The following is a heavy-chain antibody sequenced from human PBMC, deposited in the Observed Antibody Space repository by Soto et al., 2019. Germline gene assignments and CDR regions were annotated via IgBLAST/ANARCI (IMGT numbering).Heavy chain of an antibody. CDR2: IYYSGST. V-gene: IGHV4-31*03. J-gene: IGHJ4*02. Sequence: PSETLSLTCTVSGGSISSGGYYWSWIRQHPGKGLEWIGYIYYSGSTYYNPSLKSRVTISVDTSKNQFSLKLSSVTAADTAVYYCARRARTYYYDSSGYYFDYWGQGTLVTVSS. D-gene: IGHD3-22*01. CDR3: ARRARTYYYDSSGYYFDY. CDR1: GGSISSGGYY.